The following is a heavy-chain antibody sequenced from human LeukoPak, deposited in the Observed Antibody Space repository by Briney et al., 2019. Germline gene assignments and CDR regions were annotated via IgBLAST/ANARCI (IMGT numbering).Heavy chain of an antibody. CDR1: GFTFSSYA. CDR3: AKDHSLGGWYLAQGKHFDY. Sequence: PGGSLRLSCAASGFTFSSYAINWVRQAPGKGLEWASAISGSGGSTYYADSVKGRFTISRDSSKNTLYLQMNSLRAEDTAVYYCAKDHSLGGWYLAQGKHFDYWGQGTLVTVSS. J-gene: IGHJ4*02. CDR2: ISGSGGST. V-gene: IGHV3-23*01. D-gene: IGHD6-19*01.